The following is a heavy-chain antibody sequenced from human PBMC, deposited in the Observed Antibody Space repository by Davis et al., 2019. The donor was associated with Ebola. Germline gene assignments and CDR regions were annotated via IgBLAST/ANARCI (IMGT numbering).Heavy chain of an antibody. Sequence: SETLSLTCTVSGDSVKRNHYRWAWIRQAPGTGLEWMGIIRDDGDTFYNPSLKTPIPISAATSKNQFSLNLTSVTAADTAVYFCARHKSGYINSPLDYWGLGALVTVSS. CDR1: GDSVKRNHYR. D-gene: IGHD6-13*01. J-gene: IGHJ4*02. CDR2: IRDDGDT. CDR3: ARHKSGYINSPLDY. V-gene: IGHV4-39*01.